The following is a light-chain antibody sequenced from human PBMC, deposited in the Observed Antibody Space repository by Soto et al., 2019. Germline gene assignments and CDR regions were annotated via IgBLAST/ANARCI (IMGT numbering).Light chain of an antibody. CDR2: DAS. CDR1: QSVKTF. V-gene: IGKV3-11*01. CDR3: QQRSNWPPIT. Sequence: VVMTQSPGTLSVSLWERDTVFCRASQSVKTFLVWYQHRPGQAPRVLIYDASHRASGIPARFSGSGSGTDFTLTISSLEPEDAALYYCQQRSNWPPITFGQGTRLEIK. J-gene: IGKJ5*01.